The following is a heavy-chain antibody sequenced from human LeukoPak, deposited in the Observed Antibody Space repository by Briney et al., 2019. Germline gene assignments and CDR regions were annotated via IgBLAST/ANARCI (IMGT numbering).Heavy chain of an antibody. V-gene: IGHV1-2*02. CDR2: NKPNSGDT. J-gene: IGHJ4*02. CDR1: GYTFTVYY. Sequence: ASVTVSFKASGYTFTVYYIHWVRQAPGQGLEWMGWNKPNSGDTRYAQKFQGRVTMTRDTSISTVYMELSGLRSDDTAVYYCARYCTTATCSEGDVYWGQGTLVTVSS. D-gene: IGHD2-2*01. CDR3: ARYCTTATCSEGDVY.